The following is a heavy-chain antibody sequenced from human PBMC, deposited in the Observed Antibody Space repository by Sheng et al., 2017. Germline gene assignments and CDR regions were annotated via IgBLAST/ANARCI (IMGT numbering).Heavy chain of an antibody. CDR1: GFTFSSYG. V-gene: IGHV3-30*03. J-gene: IGHJ3*02. CDR3: ATESNAFDI. Sequence: QVQLVESGGGVVQPGRSLRLSCAASGFTFSSYGMHWVRQAPGKGLEWVAVISYDGSNKYYADSVKGRFTISRDNSKNTLYLQMNSLRAEDTAVYYCATESNAFDIWGQGTMVTVSS. CDR2: ISYDGSNK.